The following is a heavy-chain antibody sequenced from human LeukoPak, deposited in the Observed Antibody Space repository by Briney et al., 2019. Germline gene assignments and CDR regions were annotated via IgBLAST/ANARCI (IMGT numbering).Heavy chain of an antibody. CDR1: VFTVRRNY. V-gene: IGHV3-53*01. CDR2: IYSGGST. CDR3: ARVTYDSSGYYYARIADAFDI. Sequence: PGGSLRLSCAASVFTVRRNYMWWVREAPGRGVEWVSVIYSGGSTYYAVSVKGRFPISSDNSKHTLHLQMNNQRAEDTAVYYCARVTYDSSGYYYARIADAFDIWGQGTMVTVSS. J-gene: IGHJ3*02. D-gene: IGHD3-22*01.